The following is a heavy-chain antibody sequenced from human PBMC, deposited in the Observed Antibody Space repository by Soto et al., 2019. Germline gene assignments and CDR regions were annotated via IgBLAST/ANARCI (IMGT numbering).Heavy chain of an antibody. CDR2: IWYDGSNK. CDR3: ARDQVGIQLTGDEGFDY. V-gene: IGHV3-33*01. J-gene: IGHJ4*02. CDR1: GFTFSSYG. Sequence: QVQLVESGGGVVQPGRSLRLSCAASGFTFSSYGMHWVRQAPGKGLEWVAVIWYDGSNKYYADSVKGRFTISRDNSKNTLYLQMNSLRAEDTAVYYCARDQVGIQLTGDEGFDYWGQGTLVTVSS. D-gene: IGHD5-18*01.